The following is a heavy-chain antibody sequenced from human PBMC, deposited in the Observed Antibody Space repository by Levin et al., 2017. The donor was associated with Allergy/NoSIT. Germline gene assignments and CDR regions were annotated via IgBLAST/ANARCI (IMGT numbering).Heavy chain of an antibody. CDR1: GGSFSGYY. J-gene: IGHJ3*02. D-gene: IGHD3-3*01. V-gene: IGHV4-34*01. CDR3: ARGRSRVYDFWSGNGAFDI. CDR2: INHSGST. Sequence: SETLSLTCAVYGGSFSGYYWSWIRQPPGKGLEWIGEINHSGSTNYNPSLKSRVTISVDTSKNQFSLKLSSVTAADTAVYYCARGRSRVYDFWSGNGAFDIWGQGTMVTVSS.